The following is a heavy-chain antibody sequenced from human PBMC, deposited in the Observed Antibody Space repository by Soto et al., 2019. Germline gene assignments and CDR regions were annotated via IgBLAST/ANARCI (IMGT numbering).Heavy chain of an antibody. J-gene: IGHJ4*02. CDR2: IYYSGST. CDR3: ARSVAVPGAHIDY. CDR1: GGSISSYY. Sequence: SETLSLTCTVSGGSISSYYWSWIRQPPGKGLEWIGYIYYSGSTNYNPSLKSRVTISVDTSKNQFSLKLSSVTAADTAMYFCARSVAVPGAHIDYWGQGTQVTVSS. V-gene: IGHV4-59*01. D-gene: IGHD6-19*01.